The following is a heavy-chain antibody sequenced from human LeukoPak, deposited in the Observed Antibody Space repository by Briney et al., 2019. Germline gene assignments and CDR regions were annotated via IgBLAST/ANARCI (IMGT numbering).Heavy chain of an antibody. CDR3: ARSMIVVVIHYYYYYGMDV. CDR1: GGSFSGYY. J-gene: IGHJ6*02. CDR2: INHSGST. Sequence: SETLSLTCAVYGGSFSGYYWSWIRQPPGKGLEWLGEINHSGSTNYNPSLKSRVTISVDTSKNQFSLKLSSATAADTAVYYCARSMIVVVIHYYYYYGMDVWGQGTTVTVSS. V-gene: IGHV4-34*01. D-gene: IGHD3-22*01.